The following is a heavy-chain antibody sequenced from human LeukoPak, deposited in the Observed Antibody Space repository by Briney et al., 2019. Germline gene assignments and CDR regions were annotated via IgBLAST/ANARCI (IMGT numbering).Heavy chain of an antibody. J-gene: IGHJ4*02. Sequence: GGSLRLSCAASGFSISNYGVHWVRQAAGKGLEWVAVISYDGSNKYYADSVKGRFTISRDNAKNSLYLQMNSLRAEDTAVYYCAKDQAGWEPYFFDYWGQGTLVTVSS. V-gene: IGHV3-33*03. D-gene: IGHD1-26*01. CDR3: AKDQAGWEPYFFDY. CDR2: ISYDGSNK. CDR1: GFSISNYG.